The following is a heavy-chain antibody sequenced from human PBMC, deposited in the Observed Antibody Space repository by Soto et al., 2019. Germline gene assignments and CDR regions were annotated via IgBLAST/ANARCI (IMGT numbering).Heavy chain of an antibody. D-gene: IGHD1-26*01. J-gene: IGHJ5*02. Sequence: QVQLVESGGGVVQPGRSLRLSCAASGFTFSSYGMHWVRQAPGKGLEWVAGIWYDGSNKYYADSVKGRFTISRDNSQNTLYLQMNSLRAEDTAVYYCARGGPIVGDTKYDWFDPGGQGTLVTVSS. CDR2: IWYDGSNK. CDR1: GFTFSSYG. CDR3: ARGGPIVGDTKYDWFDP. V-gene: IGHV3-33*01.